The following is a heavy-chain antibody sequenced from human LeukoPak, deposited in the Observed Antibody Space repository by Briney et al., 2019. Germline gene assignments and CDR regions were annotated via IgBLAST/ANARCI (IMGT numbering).Heavy chain of an antibody. CDR3: ARRSHYGFDV. Sequence: ASVKVSCKASGYSFTSTDINWVRQAPGQGLEWMGWMTPNVGRTGYAQKFQGRVTMTRDTSISTAFMELSGLRPDDTAIYYCARRSHYGFDVWGQGTPVTVSS. J-gene: IGHJ6*02. CDR1: GYSFTSTD. V-gene: IGHV1-8*01. CDR2: MTPNVGRT.